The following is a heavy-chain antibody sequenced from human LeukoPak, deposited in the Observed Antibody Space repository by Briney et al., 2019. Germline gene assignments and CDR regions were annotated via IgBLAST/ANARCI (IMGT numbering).Heavy chain of an antibody. J-gene: IGHJ2*01. D-gene: IGHD1-26*01. CDR1: GFTFSNYA. V-gene: IGHV3-23*01. Sequence: GGSLRLSCAASGFTFSNYAMSWVRQAPGKGLEWVSAISGSGDTTYYVDSVKGRFTISRDNSKNTLYLQVNSLRAEDTAVYYCGRKSGVVGATLGYWYFDLWGRGTLVTVSS. CDR3: GRKSGVVGATLGYWYFDL. CDR2: ISGSGDTT.